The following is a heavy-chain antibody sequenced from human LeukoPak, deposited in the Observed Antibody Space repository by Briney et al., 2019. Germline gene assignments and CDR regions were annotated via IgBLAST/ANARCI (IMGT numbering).Heavy chain of an antibody. CDR3: ASLAGTLRVYYFDY. V-gene: IGHV3-7*03. D-gene: IGHD5-12*01. Sequence: GGSLRLSCAASGFTFSSYAMSWVRQAPGKGLEWVANIKQDGSEKYYVDSVKGRFTIARDNAKNSLDLQMNSLRAEDTAVYYCASLAGTLRVYYFDYWGQGTLVTVSS. CDR2: IKQDGSEK. CDR1: GFTFSSYA. J-gene: IGHJ4*02.